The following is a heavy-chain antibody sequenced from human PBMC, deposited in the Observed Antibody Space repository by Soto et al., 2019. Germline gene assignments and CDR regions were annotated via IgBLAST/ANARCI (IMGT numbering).Heavy chain of an antibody. CDR3: ARGRRVKFYGMDV. D-gene: IGHD2-21*01. CDR1: GYTFTDHY. CDR2: INPHSGDT. V-gene: IGHV1-2*02. J-gene: IGHJ6*02. Sequence: QVQLVQSGAEVKKPGASVKVSYVASGYTFTDHYIHWVRQAPGQGLEWMGWINPHSGDTIYAQKFQGRVTLTRDTSISPAYMELSRLRSDDTAVYYFARGRRVKFYGMDVWGQGTTVTVSS.